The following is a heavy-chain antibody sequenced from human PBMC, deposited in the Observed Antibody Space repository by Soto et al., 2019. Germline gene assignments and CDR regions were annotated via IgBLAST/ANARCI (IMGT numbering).Heavy chain of an antibody. CDR1: GFTFSSYA. J-gene: IGHJ6*02. D-gene: IGHD3-10*01. V-gene: IGHV3-23*01. CDR2: ISGSGGST. CDR3: AFLRGETSYYYYYGMDV. Sequence: EVQLLESGGGLVQPGGSLRLSCAASGFTFSSYAMSWVRQAPGKGLEWVSAISGSGGSTYYADSVKGRFTISRDNSKNTLSLQMNSLRAEDTAVYYCAFLRGETSYYYYYGMDVWGQGTTVTVSS.